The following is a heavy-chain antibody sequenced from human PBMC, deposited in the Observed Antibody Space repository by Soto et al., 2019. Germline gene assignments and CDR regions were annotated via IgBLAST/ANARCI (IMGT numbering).Heavy chain of an antibody. Sequence: GGSLRLSCAASGFTFSSYAMSWVRQAPGKGLEWVSAISGSGGSTYYADSVKGRFTISRDNSKNTLYLQMNSLRAEDTAVYYCAKSPVSGSYYLPFDYWGQGTLVTVSS. D-gene: IGHD1-26*01. V-gene: IGHV3-23*01. CDR3: AKSPVSGSYYLPFDY. J-gene: IGHJ4*02. CDR1: GFTFSSYA. CDR2: ISGSGGST.